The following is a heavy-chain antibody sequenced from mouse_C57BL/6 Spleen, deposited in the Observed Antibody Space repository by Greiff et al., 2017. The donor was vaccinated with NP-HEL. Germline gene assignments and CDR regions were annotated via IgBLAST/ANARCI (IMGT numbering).Heavy chain of an antibody. CDR2: INPNNGGT. D-gene: IGHD2-12*01. CDR3: ARGLYGGYYFDY. Sequence: EVQLQQSGPELVKPGASVKISCKASGYTFTDYYMNWVKQSHGKSLEWIGDINPNNGGTSYNQKFKGKATLTVDKSSSTAYMELRSLTSEDSAVYYCARGLYGGYYFDYWGQGTTLTVSS. V-gene: IGHV1-26*01. J-gene: IGHJ2*01. CDR1: GYTFTDYY.